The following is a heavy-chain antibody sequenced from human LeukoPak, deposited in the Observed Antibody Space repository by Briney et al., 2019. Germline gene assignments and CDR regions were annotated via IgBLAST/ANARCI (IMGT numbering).Heavy chain of an antibody. CDR1: GYTFTSYG. J-gene: IGHJ5*02. Sequence: ASVKVSCTASGYTFTSYGISWVRQAPGQGLEWMGWISAYNGNTNYAQKLQGRVTMTTDTSTSTAYMELRSLRSDDTAVYYCARAGCSSTSCYGWFDPWGQGTLVTVSS. CDR2: ISAYNGNT. CDR3: ARAGCSSTSCYGWFDP. D-gene: IGHD2-2*01. V-gene: IGHV1-18*01.